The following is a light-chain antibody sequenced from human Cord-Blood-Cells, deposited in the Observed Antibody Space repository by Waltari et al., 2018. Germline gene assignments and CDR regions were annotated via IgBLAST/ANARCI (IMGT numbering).Light chain of an antibody. CDR1: QRVSSSY. V-gene: IGKV3-20*01. J-gene: IGKJ1*01. Sequence: EIVLTQSPGTLSLSPGERATLSCRASQRVSSSYLAWYQQKPGQAPRLLIYGASSRATGIPDMFSGSGSGTDFTLTISILEPEDFAVYYCQQYGSSPPWTFGQGTKVEIK. CDR2: GAS. CDR3: QQYGSSPPWT.